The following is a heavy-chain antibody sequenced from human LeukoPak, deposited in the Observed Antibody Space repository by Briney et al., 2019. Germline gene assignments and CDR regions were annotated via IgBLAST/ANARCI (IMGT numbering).Heavy chain of an antibody. CDR1: GGSINAFY. J-gene: IGHJ2*01. Sequence: SDTLSLTCSVSGGSINAFYWSWVRQSPGKGLKWIGYIDDSGSTTYNPSLKSRVTMSVATSKKQFSLNLRSVTAVDTAVYYCARGFYDSIGHYWYFDLWGRGTLVTVSS. CDR2: IDDSGST. D-gene: IGHD3-22*01. CDR3: ARGFYDSIGHYWYFDL. V-gene: IGHV4-59*01.